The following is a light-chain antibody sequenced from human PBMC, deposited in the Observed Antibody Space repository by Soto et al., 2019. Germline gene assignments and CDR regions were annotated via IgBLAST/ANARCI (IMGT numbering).Light chain of an antibody. Sequence: EIVMTQSPVTLSVSPGERATLSCRASQSVSGSYLAWYQQKPGQAPRLLIYGASSRATGIPDRFSGSGSGTDFTLTINRLEPEDFAVHYCQQYGSSPPWTFGQGTKVDI. CDR1: QSVSGSY. CDR2: GAS. CDR3: QQYGSSPPWT. J-gene: IGKJ1*01. V-gene: IGKV3-20*01.